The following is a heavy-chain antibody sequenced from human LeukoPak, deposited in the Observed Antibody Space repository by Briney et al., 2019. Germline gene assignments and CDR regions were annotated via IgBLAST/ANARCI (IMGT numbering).Heavy chain of an antibody. Sequence: GGSLRLSCAAPGFTFSNYAMSWVRQAPGKGLEWVSTISGSGGSTSYADSVKGRLTISRDNSKNTLFLQMISLRAEDTTVYFCARTTVTDYYFYYAMDVWGQGTTVTVSS. V-gene: IGHV3-23*01. D-gene: IGHD4-17*01. J-gene: IGHJ6*02. CDR1: GFTFSNYA. CDR2: ISGSGGST. CDR3: ARTTVTDYYFYYAMDV.